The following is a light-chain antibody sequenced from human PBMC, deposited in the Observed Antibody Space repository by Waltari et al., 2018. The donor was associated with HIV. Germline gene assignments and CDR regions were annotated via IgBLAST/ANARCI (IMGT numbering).Light chain of an antibody. J-gene: IGLJ2*01. V-gene: IGLV3-25*03. CDR2: KDT. CDR3: QSADNTGTSVV. CDR1: ALAKQH. Sequence: SYELTQPPSVSVSPGQTARINCSADALAKQHTYWYQQKPGPAPVVVIYKDTQVPSGIPERFSVYSSGTIVTLTISGVQAEDEAVYYCQSADNTGTSVVFGGGTKLTVL.